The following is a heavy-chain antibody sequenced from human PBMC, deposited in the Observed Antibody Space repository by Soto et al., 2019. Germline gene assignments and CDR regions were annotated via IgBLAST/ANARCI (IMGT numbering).Heavy chain of an antibody. J-gene: IGHJ3*02. Sequence: ASVKVSCKASGYTFSNFGITWVRQAPGQGLEWMGWISGYNGDTNYAPKFKGRVTMTTDRSTSTAYMELRSLRSDDTAVYSSPRVPYSSGWYFAFNIWGQGTMDTVSS. CDR1: GYTFSNFG. V-gene: IGHV1-18*01. CDR2: ISGYNGDT. D-gene: IGHD6-19*01. CDR3: PRVPYSSGWYFAFNI.